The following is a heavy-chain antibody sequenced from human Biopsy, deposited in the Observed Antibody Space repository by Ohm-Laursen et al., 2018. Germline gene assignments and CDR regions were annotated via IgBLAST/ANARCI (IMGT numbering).Heavy chain of an antibody. V-gene: IGHV3-7*01. CDR1: GFASGRYW. CDR3: ARSYFWGSYRSPYFDS. D-gene: IGHD3-16*02. J-gene: IGHJ4*02. CDR2: IREDGIEK. Sequence: SLRLSCAAPGFASGRYWMNWVRQAPGKGLEWLANIREDGIEKFYVGSVKGRFTISRDNAKSSVFLQMNSLRVEDTAVYYCARSYFWGSYRSPYFDSWGQGTLVTVSS.